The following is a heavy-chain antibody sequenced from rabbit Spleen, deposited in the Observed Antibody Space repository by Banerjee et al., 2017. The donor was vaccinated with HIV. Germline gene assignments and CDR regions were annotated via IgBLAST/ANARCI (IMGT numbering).Heavy chain of an antibody. CDR2: IDPLFGSA. V-gene: IGHV1S7*01. CDR3: ARDLAAWNSGSYAFNL. J-gene: IGHJ4*01. Sequence: QLVESGGGLVQPGGSLKLSCKASGFDFNNYYMSWVRQAPGKGLEWIGYIDPLFGSAYYASWVNGRFSISRENTQNTVSLQLNSLTAADTATYFCARDLAAWNSGSYAFNLWGPGTLVTVS. D-gene: IGHD1-1*01. CDR1: GFDFNNYY.